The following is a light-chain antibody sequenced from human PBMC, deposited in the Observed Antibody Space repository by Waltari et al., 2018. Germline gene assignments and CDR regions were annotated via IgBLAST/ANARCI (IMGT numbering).Light chain of an antibody. V-gene: IGLV1-40*01. J-gene: IGLJ2*01. CDR2: GNI. CDR1: SSNIGAGYD. CDR3: QSYDSSLV. Sequence: QSVLTQPPSVSGAPGQRVTISCTGSSSNIGAGYDVHWYQQLPGTAPTLRIYGNINRPSGVPDRFSGSKSGTSASLAITGLQAEDEADYYCQSYDSSLVFGGGTKLTVL.